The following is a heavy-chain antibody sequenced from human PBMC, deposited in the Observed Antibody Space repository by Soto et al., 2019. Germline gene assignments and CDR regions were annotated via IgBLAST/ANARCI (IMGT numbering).Heavy chain of an antibody. CDR1: GGSISSGGYY. J-gene: IGHJ4*02. V-gene: IGHV4-31*03. D-gene: IGHD6-13*01. Sequence: QVQLQESGLGLVEPSPTLSLTCTVSGGSISSGGYYWTWIRQHPGKGLEWIGYIYYSGSTYYNPSLKSRVTISVDTSKNQFSLKLSSVTAADTAVYYCARVGGYSSSWPDLYYFDYWGQGTMVTVSS. CDR2: IYYSGST. CDR3: ARVGGYSSSWPDLYYFDY.